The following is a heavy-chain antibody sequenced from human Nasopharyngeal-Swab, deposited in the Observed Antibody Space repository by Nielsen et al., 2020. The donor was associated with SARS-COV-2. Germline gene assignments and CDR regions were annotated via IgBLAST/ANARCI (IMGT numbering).Heavy chain of an antibody. CDR1: LTLTSSA. CDR3: AAAVLTGTHMIFDY. D-gene: IGHD1-20*01. CDR2: IVVGSGNT. Sequence: LTLTSSAVQWVRQARGQRLEWIGWIVVGSGNTNYAQKFQERVTITRDMSTSTAYMELSSLRSEDTAVYYCAAAVLTGTHMIFDYWGQGTLVTVSS. V-gene: IGHV1-58*01. J-gene: IGHJ4*02.